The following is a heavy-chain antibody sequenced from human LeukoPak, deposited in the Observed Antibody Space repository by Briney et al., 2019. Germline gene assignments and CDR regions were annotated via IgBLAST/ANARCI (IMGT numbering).Heavy chain of an antibody. J-gene: IGHJ4*02. V-gene: IGHV4-34*01. D-gene: IGHD4-17*01. Sequence: SETLSLTCTVSGGSISSYYWSWIRQPPGKGLEWIGEINHSGSTNYNPSLKSRVTISVDTSKNQFSLKLSSVTAADTAVYYCARDDYGDYRGFDYWGQGTLVTVSS. CDR1: GGSISSYY. CDR3: ARDDYGDYRGFDY. CDR2: INHSGST.